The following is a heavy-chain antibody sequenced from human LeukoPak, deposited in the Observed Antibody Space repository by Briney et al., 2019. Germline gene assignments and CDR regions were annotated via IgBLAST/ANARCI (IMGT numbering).Heavy chain of an antibody. D-gene: IGHD3-10*01. V-gene: IGHV4-59*01. CDR1: GGSISSYY. CDR3: ARNNYYGSIYYYYYMDV. Sequence: SETLSLTCTVSGGSISSYYWSWIRQPPGKGLEWIGYIYYSGSTDYNPSLESRVTISVDTSKNQFSLKLSYVTAADTAVYYCARNNYYGSIYYYYYMDVWGKGTTVTVSS. CDR2: IYYSGST. J-gene: IGHJ6*03.